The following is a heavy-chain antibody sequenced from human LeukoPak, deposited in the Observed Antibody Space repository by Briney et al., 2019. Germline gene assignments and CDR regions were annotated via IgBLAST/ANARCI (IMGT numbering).Heavy chain of an antibody. Sequence: GASLRLSCAASGFTFSGYWMSWVRQAPGKGLERVANIKQDGSETYYVGSVKGRFTISRDNAKNSLFLQMNSLRAEDTAVYYCARVWAPAAIGSWGQGTLVIVSS. V-gene: IGHV3-7*05. CDR1: GFTFSGYW. J-gene: IGHJ4*02. D-gene: IGHD2-2*01. CDR2: IKQDGSET. CDR3: ARVWAPAAIGS.